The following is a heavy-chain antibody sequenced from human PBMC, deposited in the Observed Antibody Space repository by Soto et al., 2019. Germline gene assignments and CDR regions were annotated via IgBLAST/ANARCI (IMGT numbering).Heavy chain of an antibody. Sequence: EVQLVESGGGLVQPGGSLRLSCAASGFTFSSSWMNWVRQAPGKGLEWVANIKQDGSEKYYVDSVKGRFTISRDNAKNSRYLQMNSLRAEDTAVYYCERLVAVTPGDYWGQGTLVTVSS. CDR1: GFTFSSSW. V-gene: IGHV3-7*01. D-gene: IGHD2-15*01. J-gene: IGHJ4*02. CDR3: ERLVAVTPGDY. CDR2: IKQDGSEK.